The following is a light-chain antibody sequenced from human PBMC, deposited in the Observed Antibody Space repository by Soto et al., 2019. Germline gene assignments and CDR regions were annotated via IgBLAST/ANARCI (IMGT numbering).Light chain of an antibody. CDR1: QSFRGL. Sequence: EVVLTQSPVTLSLSPGERATLSCRASQSFRGLLAWYQQKPGQAPRLLIYDAYNRATGIPARFSGSGSGTDFTLTISSLEPEDSAVYYCQQHTNWPLTFGGGTKVEIK. CDR3: QQHTNWPLT. V-gene: IGKV3-11*01. J-gene: IGKJ4*01. CDR2: DAY.